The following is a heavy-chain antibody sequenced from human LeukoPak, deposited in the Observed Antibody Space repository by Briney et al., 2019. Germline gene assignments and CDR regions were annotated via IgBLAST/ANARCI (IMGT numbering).Heavy chain of an antibody. CDR3: ARGGIAAAGTRY. Sequence: TGGSLRLSCAASGFTFRNYWMGWIRQAPGKGLEWVSYISSSGSTIYYADSVKGRFTISRDNAKNSLYLQMNSLRAEDTAVYYCARGGIAAAGTRYWGQGTLVTVSS. CDR2: ISSSGSTI. D-gene: IGHD6-13*01. J-gene: IGHJ4*02. V-gene: IGHV3-11*01. CDR1: GFTFRNYW.